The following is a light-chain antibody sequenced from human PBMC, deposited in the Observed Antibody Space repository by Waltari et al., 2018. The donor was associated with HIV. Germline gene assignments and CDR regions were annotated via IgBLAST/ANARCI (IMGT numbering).Light chain of an antibody. J-gene: IGLJ3*02. CDR2: EVV. CDR1: SSGVGGYKS. Sequence: QSALTQPPSASGSPGQSVTTPCSGTSSGVGGYKSVPWYQRHPGKAPKLLIYEVVKRPSGVPDRFFGSKSGNTASLTVSGLQAEDEADYFCSSYAGDYNLVFGGGTKLTVL. V-gene: IGLV2-8*01. CDR3: SSYAGDYNLV.